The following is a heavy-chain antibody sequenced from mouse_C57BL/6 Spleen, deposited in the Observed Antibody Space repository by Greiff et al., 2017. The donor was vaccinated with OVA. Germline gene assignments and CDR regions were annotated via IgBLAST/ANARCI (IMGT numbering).Heavy chain of an antibody. Sequence: VKLQQPGAELVKPGASVKMSCKASGYTFTSYWITWVKQRPGHGLEWIGDIYPGSGSTNYNEKFKSKATLTVDTSSSTAYMQRSSLTSEDSAVYYCARRDYAAYWGQGTLVTVSA. CDR2: IYPGSGST. CDR1: GYTFTSYW. V-gene: IGHV1-55*01. J-gene: IGHJ3*01. D-gene: IGHD2-4*01. CDR3: ARRDYAAY.